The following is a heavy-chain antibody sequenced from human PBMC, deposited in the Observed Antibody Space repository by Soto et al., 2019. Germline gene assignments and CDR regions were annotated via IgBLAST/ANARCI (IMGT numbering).Heavy chain of an antibody. CDR3: ARGPEDSDVPRWDY. V-gene: IGHV1-46*02. J-gene: IGHJ4*02. CDR1: GYNFNQYY. CDR2: INLRGGTT. D-gene: IGHD1-26*01. Sequence: QVQLMQSGAEVRKPGASVRLSCETSGYNFNQYYIHWVRQAPGQGLEWMGIINLRGGTTEYAHKFRGRVTVTGDTSTKTAYIELRSLRSEDTAMYFCARGPEDSDVPRWDYWGQGTLVTVSS.